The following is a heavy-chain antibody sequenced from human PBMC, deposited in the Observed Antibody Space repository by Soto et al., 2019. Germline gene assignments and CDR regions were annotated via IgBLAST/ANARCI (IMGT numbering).Heavy chain of an antibody. CDR2: ISGSGGST. D-gene: IGHD2-8*01. CDR3: AKATMPMVALCYFDY. V-gene: IGHV3-23*04. J-gene: IGHJ4*02. Sequence: EVQLVESGGGLIQPGGSLRLSCAASGFTVSSNYMSWVRQAPGKGLEWVSVISGSGGSTYYADSVKGRFTISRDNSKNTLYLQMNSLRAEDTAVYYCAKATMPMVALCYFDYWGQGTLVTVSS. CDR1: GFTVSSNY.